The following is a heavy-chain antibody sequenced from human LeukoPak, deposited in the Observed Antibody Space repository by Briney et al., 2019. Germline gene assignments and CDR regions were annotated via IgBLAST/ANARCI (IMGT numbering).Heavy chain of an antibody. V-gene: IGHV3-7*01. CDR3: ARVDSSGYSSPGDAFDI. CDR2: IKQDGSEK. Sequence: PGGSLRLSCAASGFTVSSNYMSWVRQAPGKGLEWVANIKQDGSEKYYVDSVKGRFTISRDNAKNSLYLQMNSLRAEDTAVYYCARVDSSGYSSPGDAFDIWGQGTMVIVSS. J-gene: IGHJ3*02. D-gene: IGHD3-22*01. CDR1: GFTVSSNY.